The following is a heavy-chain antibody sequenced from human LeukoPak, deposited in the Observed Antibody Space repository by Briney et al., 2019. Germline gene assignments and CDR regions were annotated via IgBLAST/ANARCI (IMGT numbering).Heavy chain of an antibody. V-gene: IGHV4-30-4*01. J-gene: IGHJ4*02. Sequence: SQTLSLTCTVSGGSISSGDYYWSWIRQPPGTGLEWIGYIYYSGSTYYNPSLKSRVTISVDTSKNQFSLKLSSVTAADTAVYYCASGGIAAAGTTFDYWGQGTLVTVSS. D-gene: IGHD6-13*01. CDR1: GGSISSGDYY. CDR3: ASGGIAAAGTTFDY. CDR2: IYYSGST.